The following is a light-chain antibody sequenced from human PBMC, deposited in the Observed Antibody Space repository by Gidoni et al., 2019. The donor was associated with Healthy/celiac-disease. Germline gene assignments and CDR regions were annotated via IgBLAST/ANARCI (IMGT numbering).Light chain of an antibody. Sequence: EIVMTQSPATLSVSPGERATLSCRASQSVSSNLAWYQQKPGQAPRLLIYGASTRATGIPARFSGSGSGTEFTLTISSLQSEDFAVYYCQQYNNWPPTXXXXTKXEIK. CDR3: QQYNNWPPT. CDR2: GAS. J-gene: IGKJ1*01. V-gene: IGKV3-15*01. CDR1: QSVSSN.